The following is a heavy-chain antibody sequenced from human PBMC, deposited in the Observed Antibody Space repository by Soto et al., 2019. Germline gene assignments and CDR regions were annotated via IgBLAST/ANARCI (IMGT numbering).Heavy chain of an antibody. J-gene: IGHJ6*02. CDR3: AILDRGLYSHGMDV. D-gene: IGHD2-8*01. CDR2: MNPNSGNT. Sequence: ASVKVSCKASGYTFTSYDINWVRQATGQGLERMGWMNPNSGNTGYAQKFQGRVTMTRNTSISTAYMELSSLRSEDTAVYYSAILDRGLYSHGMDVWGQGTTVTVSS. V-gene: IGHV1-8*01. CDR1: GYTFTSYD.